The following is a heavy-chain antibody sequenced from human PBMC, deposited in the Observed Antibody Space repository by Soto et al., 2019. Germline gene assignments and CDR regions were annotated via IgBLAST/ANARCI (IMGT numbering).Heavy chain of an antibody. CDR3: ALGHSYYYYGMDV. CDR1: GGSFSGYY. D-gene: IGHD3-16*01. Sequence: QVQLQQWGAGLLKPSETLSLTCAVYGGSFSGYYWSWIRQPPGKGLEWIEEINHSGSTNYNPSLKSRVTISVDTSKNQFSLKLSSVTAADTAVYYCALGHSYYYYGMDVWGQGTTVTVSS. V-gene: IGHV4-34*01. J-gene: IGHJ6*02. CDR2: INHSGST.